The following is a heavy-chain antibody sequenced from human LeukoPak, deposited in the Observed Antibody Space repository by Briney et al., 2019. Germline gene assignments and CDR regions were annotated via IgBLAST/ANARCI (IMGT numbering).Heavy chain of an antibody. J-gene: IGHJ4*02. D-gene: IGHD3-3*01. CDR3: AKDRQIWSGYHIDY. V-gene: IGHV3-23*01. CDR2: ISGSGGST. Sequence: GGSLRLSCAASGFTFSSYVMNWVRQAPGKGLEWVSTISGSGGSTYYADSVKGRFTISRDNSKNTLYLQMNSLRAEDTAVYYCAKDRQIWSGYHIDYWGQGTLVTVSS. CDR1: GFTFSSYV.